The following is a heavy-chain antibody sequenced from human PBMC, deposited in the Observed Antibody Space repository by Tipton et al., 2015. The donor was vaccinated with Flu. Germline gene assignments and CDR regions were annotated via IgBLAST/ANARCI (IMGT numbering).Heavy chain of an antibody. D-gene: IGHD6-25*01. CDR3: ARLPSIGNSRWAGKIKRELDY. J-gene: IGHJ4*02. Sequence: SLRLSCAASGFTFSSYSMNWVRQAPGKGLEWVSYISSSSSAIYYADSVKGRFTISRDNAKNSLYLQMNSLRAEDTAVYYCARLPSIGNSRWAGKIKRELDYWGQGTLVTVSS. V-gene: IGHV3-48*01. CDR2: ISSSSSAI. CDR1: GFTFSSYS.